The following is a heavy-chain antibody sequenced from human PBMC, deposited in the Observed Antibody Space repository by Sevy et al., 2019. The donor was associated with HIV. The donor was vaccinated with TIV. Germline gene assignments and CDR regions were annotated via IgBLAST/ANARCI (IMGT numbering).Heavy chain of an antibody. J-gene: IGHJ3*02. V-gene: IGHV3-23*01. CDR3: AKEETIVVMVAYPFDM. Sequence: GGSLRLSCTASGFAFNTYAMYWVRQAPGKGLEWVSSISTNGNITYYADSVKCRFIFSRDSSKNTVYLQMHSLRVDDTAVYYCAKEETIVVMVAYPFDMWGQGTTVTVSS. CDR2: ISTNGNIT. D-gene: IGHD2-8*01. CDR1: GFAFNTYA.